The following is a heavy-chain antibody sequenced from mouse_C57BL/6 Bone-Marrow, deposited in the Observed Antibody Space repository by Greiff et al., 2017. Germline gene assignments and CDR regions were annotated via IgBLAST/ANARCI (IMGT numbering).Heavy chain of an antibody. Sequence: EVQLQQSGPELVKPGASVKISCKASGYTFTDYYMNWVKQSHGKSLEWIGDINPNNGGTSYNQKFKGKATLTVDKSSSTAYMELRSLTSEDSAVYYCARRWLLNAMDYWGQGTSVTGSS. V-gene: IGHV1-26*01. CDR3: ARRWLLNAMDY. CDR2: INPNNGGT. D-gene: IGHD2-3*01. CDR1: GYTFTDYY. J-gene: IGHJ4*01.